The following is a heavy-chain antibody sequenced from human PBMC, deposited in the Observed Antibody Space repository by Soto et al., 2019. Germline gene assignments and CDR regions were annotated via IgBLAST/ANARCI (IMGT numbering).Heavy chain of an antibody. J-gene: IGHJ4*02. CDR2: IYYSGTT. D-gene: IGHD6-13*01. Sequence: QLQLQESGPGLVKPSETLSLTCTVSGGSISSSSYFWGWIRQPPGKGLEWIGTIYYSGTTYYNPSHKSRVTISADTSKNQFSLTLSFVTAADTAVYYSARHQASSWDRNFDYWGQGTLVTVSS. CDR1: GGSISSSSYF. V-gene: IGHV4-39*01. CDR3: ARHQASSWDRNFDY.